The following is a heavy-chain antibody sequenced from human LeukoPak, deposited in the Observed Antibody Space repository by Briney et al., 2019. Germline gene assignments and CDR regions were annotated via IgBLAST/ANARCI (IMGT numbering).Heavy chain of an antibody. CDR3: ARGSSSWCVSDY. J-gene: IGHJ4*02. CDR2: ISSSSSYI. Sequence: GGSLRLSCAASGFTFSSYSMNWVRQAPGKGLEWVSSISSSSSYIYYADSVKGRFTISRDNAKNSLYLQMNSLRAEDTAVYYCARGSSSWCVSDYWGQGTLVTVSS. V-gene: IGHV3-21*01. CDR1: GFTFSSYS. D-gene: IGHD6-13*01.